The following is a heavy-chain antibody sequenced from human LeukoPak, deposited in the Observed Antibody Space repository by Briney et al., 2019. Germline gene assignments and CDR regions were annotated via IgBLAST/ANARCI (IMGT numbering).Heavy chain of an antibody. D-gene: IGHD3-9*01. CDR1: GFTFAAYG. J-gene: IGHJ3*02. Sequence: GGSLRLSCAASGFTFAAYGMHWVRHAAGKGLEWVSLISGDGGSTYYSGSVKRRLTSSRDNRKNSLYLQMNKLRTEDTALYYCAKPHPSYDILTGYYNRGAFDIWGQGTMVTVCS. V-gene: IGHV3-43*02. CDR3: AKPHPSYDILTGYYNRGAFDI. CDR2: ISGDGGST.